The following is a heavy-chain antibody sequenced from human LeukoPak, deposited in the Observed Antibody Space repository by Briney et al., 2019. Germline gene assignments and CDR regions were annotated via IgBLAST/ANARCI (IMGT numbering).Heavy chain of an antibody. Sequence: SETLSLTCVVSGYSISSGYWWSWVRQPPGKRLEWIGEIQGSGSTNYNPSLKSRVTISVDTSKNQFSLKLTSVTAADTAIYYCARNADYCLDYWGQGTLVTVSS. CDR1: GYSISSGYW. J-gene: IGHJ4*02. D-gene: IGHD4/OR15-4a*01. V-gene: IGHV4-4*02. CDR3: ARNADYCLDY. CDR2: IQGSGST.